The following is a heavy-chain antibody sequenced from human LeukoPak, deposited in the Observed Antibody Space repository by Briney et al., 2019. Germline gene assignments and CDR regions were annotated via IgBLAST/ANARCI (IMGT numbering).Heavy chain of an antibody. V-gene: IGHV3-30*04. CDR1: GFTFSSYA. J-gene: IGHJ4*02. CDR3: ARDLLYRSSWYREFDY. Sequence: GGSLRLSCAASGFTFSSYAMHWVRQAPGKGLEWVAVISYDGSNKYYADSVKGRFTISRDNSKNTLHLQMNSLRAEDTVVYYCARDLLYRSSWYREFDYWGQGTLVTVSS. D-gene: IGHD6-13*01. CDR2: ISYDGSNK.